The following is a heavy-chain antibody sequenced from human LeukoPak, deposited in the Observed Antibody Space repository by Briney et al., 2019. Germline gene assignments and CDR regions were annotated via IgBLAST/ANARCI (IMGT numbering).Heavy chain of an antibody. J-gene: IGHJ4*02. D-gene: IGHD4-11*01. CDR3: AHGGYSNYRTADY. CDR1: GFTFSSYA. CDR2: ISGSGGST. V-gene: IGHV3-23*01. Sequence: PGGSLRLSCAASGFTFSSYAMSWVRQAPGKGLEWVSAISGSGGSTYYADSVKGWFTISRDNSKNTLYLQMNSLRAEDTAVYYCAHGGYSNYRTADYWGQGTLVTVSS.